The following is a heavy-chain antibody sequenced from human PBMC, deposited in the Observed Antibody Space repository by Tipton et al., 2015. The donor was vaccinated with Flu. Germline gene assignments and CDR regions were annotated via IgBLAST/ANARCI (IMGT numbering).Heavy chain of an antibody. V-gene: IGHV4-38-2*01. CDR3: ARSSTSWHGARIDP. CDR2: IHRTGST. J-gene: IGHJ5*02. Sequence: TLSLTCSVSGDAIGSNYFWGWIRQPPGKGLEWIGNIHRTGSTYHNPSLKSRVTISVDTSKNQFSLKLTSVTAADTAVYYCARSSTSWHGARIDPWGQGTLGTVSS. D-gene: IGHD2-2*01. CDR1: GDAIGSNYF.